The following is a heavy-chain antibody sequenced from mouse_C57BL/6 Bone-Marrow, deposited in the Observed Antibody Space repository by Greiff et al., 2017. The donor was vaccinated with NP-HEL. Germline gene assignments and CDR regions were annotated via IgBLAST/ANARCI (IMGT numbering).Heavy chain of an antibody. CDR2: IDPANGNT. CDR1: GFNIKNTY. CDR3: ARPLYGSRTYYAMDY. Sequence: EVMLVESVAELVRPGASVKLSCTASGFNIKNTYMHWVKQRPEQGLEWIGRIDPANGNTKYAPKFQGKATITADTSSNTAYLQLSSLTSEDTAIYYCARPLYGSRTYYAMDYWGQGTSVTVSS. J-gene: IGHJ4*01. D-gene: IGHD1-1*01. V-gene: IGHV14-3*01.